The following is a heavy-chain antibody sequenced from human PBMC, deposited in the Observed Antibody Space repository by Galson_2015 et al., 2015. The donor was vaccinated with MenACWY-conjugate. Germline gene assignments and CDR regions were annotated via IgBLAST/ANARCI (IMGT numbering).Heavy chain of an antibody. J-gene: IGHJ4*02. CDR1: GGTFSSYA. CDR3: ARGIYGDYALVDY. Sequence: SVKVSCKASGGTFSSYAISWVRQAPGQGLEWMGGIIPIFGTANYAQKFQGRVTITADESTSTAYMELSSLRSEDPAVYYCARGIYGDYALVDYWGQGTLVTVSS. D-gene: IGHD4-17*01. CDR2: IIPIFGTA. V-gene: IGHV1-69*13.